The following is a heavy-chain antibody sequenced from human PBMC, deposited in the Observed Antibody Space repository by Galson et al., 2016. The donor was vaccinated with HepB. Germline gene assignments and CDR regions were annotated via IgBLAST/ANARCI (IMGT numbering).Heavy chain of an antibody. V-gene: IGHV1-46*01. CDR2: INPSGDIT. CDR1: GYTFTNYY. Sequence: SVKVSCKASGYTFTNYYMHWVRQAPGQGLEWMGVINPSGDITSYAQKFEGRVTVTRDTSTSTVYMELSSLRSEDTAVYYCAREPMTAVLAANNWFDPWGQGTLVTVSS. D-gene: IGHD3-22*01. J-gene: IGHJ5*02. CDR3: AREPMTAVLAANNWFDP.